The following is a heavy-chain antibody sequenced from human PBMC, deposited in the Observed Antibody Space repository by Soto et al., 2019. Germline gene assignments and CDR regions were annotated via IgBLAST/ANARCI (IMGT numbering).Heavy chain of an antibody. CDR3: AKSGSRLVRDYFDY. J-gene: IGHJ4*02. CDR2: ISGSGGST. Sequence: GSLRLSCAASGLTFSSYAMSWVRQATGKGLEWVSAISGSGGSTYYADSVKGRFTISRDNSKNTLYLQMNSLRAEDTAVYYCAKSGSRLVRDYFDYWGQGTLVTVS. D-gene: IGHD3-9*01. CDR1: GLTFSSYA. V-gene: IGHV3-23*01.